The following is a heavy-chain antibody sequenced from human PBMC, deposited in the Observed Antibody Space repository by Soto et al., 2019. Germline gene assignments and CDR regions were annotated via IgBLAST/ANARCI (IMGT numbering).Heavy chain of an antibody. J-gene: IGHJ4*02. V-gene: IGHV3-23*01. CDR3: ARARGYSYGYVDY. Sequence: LRLSCAASGFTFSSYAMSWVRQAPGKGLEWVSAISGSGGSTYYADSAKGRFTISRDNSKNTLYLQMNSLRDEDTAVYYCARARGYSYGYVDYWGQGTLVTVSS. CDR1: GFTFSSYA. CDR2: ISGSGGST. D-gene: IGHD5-18*01.